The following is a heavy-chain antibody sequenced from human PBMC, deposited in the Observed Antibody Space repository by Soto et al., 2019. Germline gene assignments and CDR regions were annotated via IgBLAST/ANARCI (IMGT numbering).Heavy chain of an antibody. CDR3: AREINASSSWYDYYYGMDV. CDR2: IIPIFGTA. CDR1: GGTFSSYA. Sequence: ASVKVSCKASGGTFSSYAISWVRQAPGQGLEWMGGIIPIFGTANYAQKFQGRVTITADESTSTAYTELSSLRSEDTAVYYCAREINASSSWYDYYYGMDVWGQGTTVTVSS. D-gene: IGHD6-13*01. V-gene: IGHV1-69*13. J-gene: IGHJ6*02.